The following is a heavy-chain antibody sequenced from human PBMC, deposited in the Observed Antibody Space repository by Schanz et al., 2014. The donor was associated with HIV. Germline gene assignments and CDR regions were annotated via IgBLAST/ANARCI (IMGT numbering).Heavy chain of an antibody. D-gene: IGHD6-13*01. V-gene: IGHV3-21*01. CDR1: GFTFSSYG. J-gene: IGHJ4*02. CDR3: ARDLTATVRGTFDY. Sequence: VQLVESGGGVVQPGRSLRLSCAASGFTFSSYGMHWVRQAPGKGLEWVSSISSGSSHIYNADSVKGRFTISRDNARNTLYLQMNSLRADDTAVYYCARDLTATVRGTFDYWGQGTLVTVSS. CDR2: ISSGSSHI.